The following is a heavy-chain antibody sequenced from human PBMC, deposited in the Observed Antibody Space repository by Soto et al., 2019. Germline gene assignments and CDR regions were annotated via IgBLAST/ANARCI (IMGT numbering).Heavy chain of an antibody. CDR1: AGFFRGYC. Sequence: SQTFPLPNAVYAGFFRGYCWIGCRLPPGKGLEWIGELNHSGSTNYNPSLKSRVTISVDTAKNQFSLTLSSGTAADTAVYYCARGTPICSGYYRAPGCLLHHWARGTPDT. V-gene: IGHV4-34*01. CDR2: LNHSGST. D-gene: IGHD3-22*01. J-gene: IGHJ1*01. CDR3: ARGTPICSGYYRAPGCLLHH.